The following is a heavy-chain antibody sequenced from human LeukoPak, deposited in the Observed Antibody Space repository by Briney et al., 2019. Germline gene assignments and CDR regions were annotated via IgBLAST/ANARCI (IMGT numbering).Heavy chain of an antibody. CDR3: ARVTGGGNVAYWYFDL. CDR1: GGSFTASY. V-gene: IGHV4-34*01. CDR2: IHHAGDT. Sequence: SETLSLTCGVDGGSFTASYWSWIRQSPGKGLEWIGEIHHAGDTTYNPSLKSRVTISLDIYKAQFSLNLKSVIAADTAVYYCARVTGGGNVAYWYFDLWGRGTLVTVSS. D-gene: IGHD4-23*01. J-gene: IGHJ2*01.